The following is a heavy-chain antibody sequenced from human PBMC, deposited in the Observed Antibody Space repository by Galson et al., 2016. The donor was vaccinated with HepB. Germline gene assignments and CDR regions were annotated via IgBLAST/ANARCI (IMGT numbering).Heavy chain of an antibody. V-gene: IGHV2-70*04. CDR1: GFSLSARGMR. J-gene: IGHJ4*02. CDR2: IDWDDDK. CDR3: ARLVTGYFDY. D-gene: IGHD3-10*01. Sequence: PALVNPTQTLTLTCTFSGFSLSARGMRASWIRQPPGKALEWLARIDWDDDKFYSTSLTTRLTVSKDTSKQQVVLTMTNMDPVDTAAYYCARLVTGYFDYWGQGTLVTVSS.